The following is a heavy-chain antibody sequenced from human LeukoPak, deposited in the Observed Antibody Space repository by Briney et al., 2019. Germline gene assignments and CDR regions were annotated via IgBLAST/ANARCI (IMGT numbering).Heavy chain of an antibody. J-gene: IGHJ6*02. Sequence: ASVTVSCKASGWSFTRYGISWVRQPPGQGLEWMGWISAYNGNTNYAQKLQGRVTMTTDTSTSTAYMELRSLRSDDTAVYYCARGGARCSSTSCYFLGYYYYGMDVWGQGTTVTVSS. CDR3: ARGGARCSSTSCYFLGYYYYGMDV. CDR2: ISAYNGNT. D-gene: IGHD2-2*01. V-gene: IGHV1-18*01. CDR1: GWSFTRYG.